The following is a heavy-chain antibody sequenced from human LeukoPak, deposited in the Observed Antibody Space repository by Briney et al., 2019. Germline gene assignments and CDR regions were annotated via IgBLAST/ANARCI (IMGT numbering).Heavy chain of an antibody. D-gene: IGHD6-19*01. Sequence: SGPALVKPTQTLTLTCTFSGFSLSTSGMCVSWIRQPPGKALEWLARIDWDDDKYYSTSLKTMLTISKDTSKNQVVLTMTNMDPVDTATYYCARSRALKWYSSGWLSVIVGIDYWGQGTLVTVSS. CDR1: GFSLSTSGMC. J-gene: IGHJ4*02. CDR3: ARSRALKWYSSGWLSVIVGIDY. CDR2: IDWDDDK. V-gene: IGHV2-70*11.